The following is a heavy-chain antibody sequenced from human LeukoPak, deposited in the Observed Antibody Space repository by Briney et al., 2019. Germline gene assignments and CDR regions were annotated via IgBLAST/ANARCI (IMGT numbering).Heavy chain of an antibody. V-gene: IGHV1-2*02. CDR1: GYTFTGYY. D-gene: IGHD2-2*01. J-gene: IGHJ6*03. CDR3: ARAIYQLLLEVHYYMDV. CDR2: INPNSGGT. Sequence: PRASVKVSCKASGYTFTGYYMHWVRQAPGQGLEWMGWINPNSGGTNYAQKFQGRVTMTRDTSISTAYMELSRLRSDDTAVYYYARAIYQLLLEVHYYMDVWGKGTTVTISS.